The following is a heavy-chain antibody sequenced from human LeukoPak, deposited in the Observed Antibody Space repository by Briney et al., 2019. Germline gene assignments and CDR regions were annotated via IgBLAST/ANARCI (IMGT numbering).Heavy chain of an antibody. CDR3: AKEGYCSSTSCSSEYYFDY. Sequence: GGSLRLSCAASGFTFSSYAMSWVRQAPGKGLERVSAISGSGGSTYYADSVKGRFTISRDNSKNTLYLQMNSLRAEDTAVYYCAKEGYCSSTSCSSEYYFDYWGQGTLVTVSS. D-gene: IGHD2-2*01. CDR1: GFTFSSYA. J-gene: IGHJ4*02. V-gene: IGHV3-23*01. CDR2: ISGSGGST.